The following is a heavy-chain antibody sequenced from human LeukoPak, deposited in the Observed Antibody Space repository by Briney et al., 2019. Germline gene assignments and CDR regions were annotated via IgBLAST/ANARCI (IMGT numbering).Heavy chain of an antibody. CDR3: ANLNAPYWGNLDY. V-gene: IGHV3-23*01. J-gene: IGHJ4*02. CDR2: ISGSGGKT. Sequence: PGGSLRPSCAASGFTFSSYAMSWVRQAPGKGLEWVSGISGSGGKTYYADSVKGRFTISRDNSKSTLYLQMNSLRAEDTAVYYCANLNAPYWGNLDYWGQGTLVTVSS. CDR1: GFTFSSYA. D-gene: IGHD3-16*01.